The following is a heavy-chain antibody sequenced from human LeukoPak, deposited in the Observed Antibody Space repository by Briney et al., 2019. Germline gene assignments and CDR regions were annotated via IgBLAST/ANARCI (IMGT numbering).Heavy chain of an antibody. CDR3: ATRIVGATILFDY. V-gene: IGHV4-30-4*08. CDR1: GGSISSGDYY. J-gene: IGHJ4*02. D-gene: IGHD1-26*01. CDR2: IYYSGTT. Sequence: PSETLSLTCTVSGGSISSGDYYWSWIRQPPGKGLECIGYIYYSGTTYYNPSLKSRVTISVDTSKNQFSLKLSSVTAADTAVYYCATRIVGATILFDYWGQGTLVTVSS.